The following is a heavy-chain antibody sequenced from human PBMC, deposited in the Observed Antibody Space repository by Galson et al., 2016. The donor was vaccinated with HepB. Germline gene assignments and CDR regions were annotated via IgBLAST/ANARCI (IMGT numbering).Heavy chain of an antibody. J-gene: IGHJ1*01. CDR3: ARGARCSGASCDLPFEH. V-gene: IGHV1-69*06. CDR1: GGTFSGYT. Sequence: SVKVSCKASGGTFSGYTLSWVRQAPGQGLEWMGGIIPVFHTVNYAQRFQGRVTITADKSTNTAYMELSSLRSEDTALYYCARGARCSGASCDLPFEHWGQGTLVAVSS. D-gene: IGHD2-15*01. CDR2: IIPVFHTV.